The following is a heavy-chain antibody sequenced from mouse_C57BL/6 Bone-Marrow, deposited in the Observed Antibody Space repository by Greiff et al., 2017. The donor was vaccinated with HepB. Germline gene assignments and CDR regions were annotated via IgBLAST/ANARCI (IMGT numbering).Heavy chain of an antibody. Sequence: EVKLKQSGAELVRPGASVKLSCTASGFNIKDDYMHWVKQRPEQGLEWIGWIDPENGDTEYASKFQGKATITADTSSNTAYLQLSSLTSEDTAVYYCTTRYGTDYWGQGTTLTVSS. CDR2: IDPENGDT. CDR3: TTRYGTDY. D-gene: IGHD1-1*01. CDR1: GFNIKDDY. J-gene: IGHJ2*01. V-gene: IGHV14-4*01.